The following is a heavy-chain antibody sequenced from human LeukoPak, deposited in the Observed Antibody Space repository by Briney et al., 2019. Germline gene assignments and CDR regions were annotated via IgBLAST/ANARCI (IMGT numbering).Heavy chain of an antibody. CDR1: GFTFSSYG. V-gene: IGHV3-48*04. CDR3: ASSFDGTPYYDSSGYRSGLKY. D-gene: IGHD3-22*01. J-gene: IGHJ4*02. CDR2: ISSSSSTI. Sequence: PGGSLRLSCAASGFTFSSYGIHWVRQAPGKGLEWVSYISSSSSTIYYADSVKGRFTISRDNAKNSLYLQMNSLRAEDTAVYYCASSFDGTPYYDSSGYRSGLKYWGQGTLVTVSS.